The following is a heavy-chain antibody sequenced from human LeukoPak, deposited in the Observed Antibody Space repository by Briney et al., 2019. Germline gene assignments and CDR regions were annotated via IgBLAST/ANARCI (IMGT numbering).Heavy chain of an antibody. Sequence: SQTLSLTCALSGDTVSSNTAARNWIRQSPSRGPEWLGRTYYRSKWNTDYAASVQNRITINPDTSTNQFSLQLKSATPEDTAVYYCSRQRSTSTYYIGLGVWGQGTTVTVSS. CDR3: SRQRSTSTYYIGLGV. CDR2: TYYRSKWNT. CDR1: GDTVSSNTAA. V-gene: IGHV6-1*01. J-gene: IGHJ6*02. D-gene: IGHD6-6*01.